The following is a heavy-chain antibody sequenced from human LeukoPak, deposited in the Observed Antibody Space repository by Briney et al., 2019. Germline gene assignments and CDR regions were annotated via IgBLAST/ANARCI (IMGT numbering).Heavy chain of an antibody. D-gene: IGHD3-3*01. CDR3: AKDKGDFWSGHHY. CDR1: GFTVSSNY. CDR2: IYDADST. J-gene: IGHJ4*02. Sequence: PGGSLRLSCAASGFTVSSNYMSWVRQAPGKGLEWVSFIYDADSTYYADSVKGRFTISRDNSKNTLYLQMSSLRAEDTAVYYCAKDKGDFWSGHHYWGQGTLVTVSS. V-gene: IGHV3-53*01.